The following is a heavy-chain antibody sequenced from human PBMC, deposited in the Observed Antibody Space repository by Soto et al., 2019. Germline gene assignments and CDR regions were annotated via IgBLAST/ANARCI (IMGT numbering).Heavy chain of an antibody. CDR1: DGSISSGGYS. CDR3: AGSRNYDFWSGYPYYFDY. Sequence: SETLSLTCAVSDGSISSGGYSWSWIRQPPGKGLEWIGYIYHSGSTYYNPSLKSRVTISVDRSKNQFSLKLSSVTAADTAVYYCAGSRNYDFWSGYPYYFDYWGQGTLVTVSS. D-gene: IGHD3-3*01. CDR2: IYHSGST. V-gene: IGHV4-30-2*01. J-gene: IGHJ4*02.